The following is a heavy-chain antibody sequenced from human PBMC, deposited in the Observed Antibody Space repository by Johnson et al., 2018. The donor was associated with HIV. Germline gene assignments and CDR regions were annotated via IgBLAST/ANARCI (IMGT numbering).Heavy chain of an antibody. J-gene: IGHJ3*01. V-gene: IGHV3-66*01. D-gene: IGHD6-13*01. CDR2: FYSGGST. CDR3: ARGIGYEYAFEV. Sequence: VQLVESGGGVVQPGRSLRLSCVASGFTVSSNYMSWVRQAPGKGLEWVSVFYSGGSTYYADSVKGRFTISRDNSKNTLYLQMNSLRVEYTALYYCARGIGYEYAFEVWGQGTIVTVSS. CDR1: GFTVSSNY.